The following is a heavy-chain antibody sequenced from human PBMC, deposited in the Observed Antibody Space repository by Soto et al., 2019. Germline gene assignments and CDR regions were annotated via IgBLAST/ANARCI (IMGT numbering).Heavy chain of an antibody. Sequence: PSETLSLTCTVSGGSISSSSYYWGWIRQPPGKGLEWIGSIYYSGSTYYNPSLKSRVTISVDTSKNQFSLKLSSVTAADTAVYYCARQEITMIVVVTPDAFDIWGEGTMVTVS. CDR1: GGSISSSSYY. CDR2: IYYSGST. J-gene: IGHJ3*02. CDR3: ARQEITMIVVVTPDAFDI. D-gene: IGHD3-22*01. V-gene: IGHV4-39*01.